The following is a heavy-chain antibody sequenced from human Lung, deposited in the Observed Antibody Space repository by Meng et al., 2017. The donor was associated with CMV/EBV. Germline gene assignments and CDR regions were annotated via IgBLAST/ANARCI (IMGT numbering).Heavy chain of an antibody. CDR2: TSSDGSRK. CDR3: ARDQKEEGDNLFDP. J-gene: IGHJ5*02. CDR1: GFTFRTYV. V-gene: IGHV3-30*04. Sequence: GGSLRLXXAASGFTFRTYVMPWVRQAPGKGLGWVAVTSSDGSRKYYADFVKGRFTISRDNSKNPLYLQLNSLRTEDTAVYYCARDQKEEGDNLFDPWGQGXLVTVSS.